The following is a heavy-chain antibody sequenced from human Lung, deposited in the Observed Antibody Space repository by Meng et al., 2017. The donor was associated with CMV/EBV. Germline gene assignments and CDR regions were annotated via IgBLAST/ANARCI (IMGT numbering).Heavy chain of an antibody. V-gene: IGHV3-48*03. CDR3: ARLPLLPAAINKWFDS. J-gene: IGHJ5*01. CDR1: GFIFSSFY. CDR2: ISSSGSII. D-gene: IGHD2-2*01. Sequence: GESLKISCAASGFIFSSFYMNWVRQAPGKGLEWISYISSSGSIIYYADSVKGRFTISRDNAKTSLYLQMNRLRAEDTAVYYCARLPLLPAAINKWFDSWGQGTLVTVSS.